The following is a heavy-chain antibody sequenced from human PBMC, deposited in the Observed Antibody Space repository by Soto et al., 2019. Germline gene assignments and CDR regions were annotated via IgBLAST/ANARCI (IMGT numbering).Heavy chain of an antibody. CDR1: GGSISSYY. Sequence: SETLSLTCTVSGGSISSYYWSWIRQPPGKGLEWIGYIYYSGSTNYNPSLKSRVTISVDTSKNQFSLKLSSVTAADTAVYYCARLDIVVVPAAGWFDPWGQGTLVTVSS. CDR3: ARLDIVVVPAAGWFDP. CDR2: IYYSGST. D-gene: IGHD2-2*03. J-gene: IGHJ5*02. V-gene: IGHV4-59*08.